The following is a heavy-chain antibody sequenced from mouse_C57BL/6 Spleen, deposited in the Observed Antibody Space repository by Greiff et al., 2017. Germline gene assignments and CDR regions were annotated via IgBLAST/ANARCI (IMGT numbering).Heavy chain of an antibody. CDR2: IRSKSNNYAT. Sequence: EVQGVESGGGLVQPKGSLKLSCAASGFSFNTYAMNWVRQAPGKGLEWVARIRSKSNNYATYYADSVKDRFTISRDDSESMLYLQMNNLKTEETPMYYCVRQGYCSSYAMDYWGQGTSVTVSS. D-gene: IGHD1-1*01. V-gene: IGHV10-1*01. J-gene: IGHJ4*01. CDR3: VRQGYCSSYAMDY. CDR1: GFSFNTYA.